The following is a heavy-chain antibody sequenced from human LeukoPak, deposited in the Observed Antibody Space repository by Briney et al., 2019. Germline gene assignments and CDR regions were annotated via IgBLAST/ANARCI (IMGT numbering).Heavy chain of an antibody. J-gene: IGHJ5*02. CDR1: GGSISSYY. D-gene: IGHD4-17*01. CDR3: ARRTTVTEFDP. V-gene: IGHV4-59*01. Sequence: PSETLSLTCTVSGGSISSYYWSWVRQPPGKGLEWIGYIQNSMSTNYNPPLKSRVTISVDTSKNQFSLQLSSVTAADTAVYYCARRTTVTEFDPWGQGTLVTVSS. CDR2: IQNSMST.